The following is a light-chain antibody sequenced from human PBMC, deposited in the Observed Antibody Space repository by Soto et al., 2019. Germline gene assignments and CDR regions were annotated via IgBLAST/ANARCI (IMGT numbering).Light chain of an antibody. CDR2: ENN. J-gene: IGLJ1*01. V-gene: IGLV1-40*01. CDR3: QSYDSSLSGYV. Sequence: QSVLTQPPSVSEAPGQRVTISCTGSSSNIGAGYEAHWYQQVPGTAPKLLIYENNNRPSGVPYRFSGSKSGTSASLAITGLHAEDEAEYYCQSYDSSLSGYVFGTGTKLTVL. CDR1: SSNIGAGYE.